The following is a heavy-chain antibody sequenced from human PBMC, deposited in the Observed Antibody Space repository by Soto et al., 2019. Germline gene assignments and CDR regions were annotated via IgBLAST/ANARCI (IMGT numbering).Heavy chain of an antibody. CDR3: ARISSAFYSDY. J-gene: IGHJ4*02. CDR2: INSDGST. CDR1: GFTFSSYW. Sequence: PGGSLRLSCAASGFTFSSYWMHWVRQAPGKGLVWVSRINSDGSTSYADSVKGRFTISRDNAKNTLYLQMNSLRAEDTAVYYCARISSAFYSDYWGQGTLVTVSS. V-gene: IGHV3-74*01. D-gene: IGHD6-19*01.